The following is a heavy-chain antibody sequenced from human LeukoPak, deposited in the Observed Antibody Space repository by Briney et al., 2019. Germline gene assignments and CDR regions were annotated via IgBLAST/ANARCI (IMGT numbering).Heavy chain of an antibody. CDR3: ARVRGLEWLLKHLDS. D-gene: IGHD3-3*01. Sequence: GGSLRLSCAASGFTFSSYEMNWVRQAPGKGLEWVSYISGSGYPIYYADSVKGRFTISRDNAKNSLYLQMNSLRAEDTAIYYCARVRGLEWLLKHLDSWGQGTLVTVSS. CDR2: ISGSGYPI. CDR1: GFTFSSYE. V-gene: IGHV3-48*03. J-gene: IGHJ4*02.